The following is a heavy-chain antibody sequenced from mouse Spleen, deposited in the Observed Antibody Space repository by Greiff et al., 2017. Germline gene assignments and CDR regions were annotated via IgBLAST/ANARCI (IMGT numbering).Heavy chain of an antibody. CDR2: IDPSDSYT. D-gene: IGHD4-1*01. Sequence: QVQLQQPGAELVMPGASVKLSCKASGYTFTSYWMHWVKQRPGQGLEWIGEIDPSDSYTNYNQKFKGKATLTVDKSSSTAYMQLSSLTSEDSAVYYCARWRSNWTWLAYWGQGTLVTVSA. V-gene: IGHV1-69*01. CDR3: ARWRSNWTWLAY. CDR1: GYTFTSYW. J-gene: IGHJ3*01.